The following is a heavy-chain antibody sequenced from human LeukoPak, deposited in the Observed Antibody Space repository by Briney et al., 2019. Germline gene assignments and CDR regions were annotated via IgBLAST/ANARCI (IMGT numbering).Heavy chain of an antibody. CDR2: INSDGSTT. J-gene: IGHJ3*02. V-gene: IGHV3-74*01. D-gene: IGHD2-15*01. CDR1: AFTFSSYW. CDR3: ARGYCSGGRCYGAFDI. Sequence: GGSLRLSCAASAFTFSSYWMHWVRQAPGKGLLWVSRINSDGSTTSYADSVKGPFTISRDNAKNTLYLQMNSLRAEDTAVYYCARGYCSGGRCYGAFDIWGQGTMVTVSS.